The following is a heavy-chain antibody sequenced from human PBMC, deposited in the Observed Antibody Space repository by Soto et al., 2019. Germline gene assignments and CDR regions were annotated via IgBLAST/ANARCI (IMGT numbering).Heavy chain of an antibody. CDR3: ARDQSFDGSYYHGIDF. J-gene: IGHJ6*02. CDR2: ISPFNGNT. CDR1: GYPFTHYG. V-gene: IGHV1-18*01. D-gene: IGHD3-22*01. Sequence: ASVKVSCKSSGYPFTHYGITWVRQAPGQGLEWMGWISPFNGNTNYGQTLQGRVTLTTDTSTSTVYMELRSLRSDDTAVYYCARDQSFDGSYYHGIDFWGQGTTVTVSS.